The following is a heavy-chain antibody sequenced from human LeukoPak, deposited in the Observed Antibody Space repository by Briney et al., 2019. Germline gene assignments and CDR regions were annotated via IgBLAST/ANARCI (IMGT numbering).Heavy chain of an antibody. D-gene: IGHD1-26*01. CDR3: ARDVGATTSATFDL. Sequence: GGSLRLSCDASGFTFSDYYMTWIRQAPGKGLEWISYITSSGTSTYYPVSVRGRFTISRDSARNSVYLQMKYLRADDTAVYYCARDVGATTSATFDLWGQGTMVTVSS. CDR2: ITSSGTST. V-gene: IGHV3-11*01. J-gene: IGHJ3*01. CDR1: GFTFSDYY.